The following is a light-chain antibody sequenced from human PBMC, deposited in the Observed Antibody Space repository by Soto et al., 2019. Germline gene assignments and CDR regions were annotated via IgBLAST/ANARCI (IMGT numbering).Light chain of an antibody. V-gene: IGLV1-44*01. Sequence: QSVLTQPPSASGTPGQRVTISCSGSSSNIGSNTVDSYQQLPGTAPKLLIYSNNQRPSGVPDRFSGSKSGTSASLAISGLQSEDEADYYCAACDDSLNGYVFGTGTKVTVL. CDR2: SNN. J-gene: IGLJ1*01. CDR3: AACDDSLNGYV. CDR1: SSNIGSNT.